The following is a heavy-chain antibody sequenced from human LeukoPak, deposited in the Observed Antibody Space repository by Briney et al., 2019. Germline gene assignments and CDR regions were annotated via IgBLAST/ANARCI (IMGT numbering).Heavy chain of an antibody. V-gene: IGHV3-23*01. CDR2: ISGSGGST. D-gene: IGHD3-3*01. Sequence: GGSLRLSCAASGFTFSSYAMSWVRQAPGKGLEWVSAISGSGGSTYYADSVKGRFTISRDNSKNTLYLQMNSLRAEDTAVYYCAKDPLTLTIFGVVNDYWGQGTLVTVSS. J-gene: IGHJ4*02. CDR1: GFTFSSYA. CDR3: AKDPLTLTIFGVVNDY.